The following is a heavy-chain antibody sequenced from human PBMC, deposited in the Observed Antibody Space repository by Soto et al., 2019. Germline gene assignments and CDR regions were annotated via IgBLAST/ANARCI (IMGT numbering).Heavy chain of an antibody. V-gene: IGHV3-30*18. CDR3: ANVVEMATIIDY. D-gene: IGHD5-12*01. Sequence: GGSLRLSCAASGFTFSSYGMHWVRQAPGKGLEWVAVISYDGSNKYYADSVKGRFTISRDNSKNTLYLQMNSLRAEDTAVYYCANVVEMATIIDYWGQGTLVTVSS. CDR1: GFTFSSYG. J-gene: IGHJ4*02. CDR2: ISYDGSNK.